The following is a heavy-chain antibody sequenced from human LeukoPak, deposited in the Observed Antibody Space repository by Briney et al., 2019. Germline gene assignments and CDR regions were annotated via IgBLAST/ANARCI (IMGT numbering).Heavy chain of an antibody. Sequence: ASVKVSCKASGYTFTSYGISWVRQAPGQGLEWMGWISAYNGNTNYAQKLQGRVTMTTDTSTSTAYMEQRSLRSDDTAVYYCARVPPYYDFWSGSYYFDYWGQGTLVTVSS. D-gene: IGHD3-3*01. CDR1: GYTFTSYG. CDR3: ARVPPYYDFWSGSYYFDY. J-gene: IGHJ4*02. V-gene: IGHV1-18*01. CDR2: ISAYNGNT.